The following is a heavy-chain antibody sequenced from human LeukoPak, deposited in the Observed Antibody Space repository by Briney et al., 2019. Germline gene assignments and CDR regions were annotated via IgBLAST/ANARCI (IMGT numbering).Heavy chain of an antibody. V-gene: IGHV4-34*01. D-gene: IGHD6-13*01. Sequence: PSETLSLTCAVYGGSFSGYYWSWIRQPPGKGLEWIGEINHSGSTNYNPSLKSRVTISVDTSKNQFSLKLSSVTAADTAVYYCARAGIAAGQWFDPWGQGTLVTVSS. J-gene: IGHJ5*02. CDR3: ARAGIAAGQWFDP. CDR2: INHSGST. CDR1: GGSFSGYY.